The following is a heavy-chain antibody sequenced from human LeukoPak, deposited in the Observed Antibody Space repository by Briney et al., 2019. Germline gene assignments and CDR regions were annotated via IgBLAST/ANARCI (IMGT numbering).Heavy chain of an antibody. CDR1: GGTFSSYA. CDR3: ARAPGYSGYDHVGYFDY. Sequence: GASVKVCCKASGGTFSSYAISWVRQAPGQGLEWMGGIIPIFGTANYAQKFQGRVTITADESTSTAYMELSSLRSEDTAVYYCARAPGYSGYDHVGYFDYWGQGTLVTVSS. CDR2: IIPIFGTA. D-gene: IGHD5-12*01. J-gene: IGHJ4*02. V-gene: IGHV1-69*13.